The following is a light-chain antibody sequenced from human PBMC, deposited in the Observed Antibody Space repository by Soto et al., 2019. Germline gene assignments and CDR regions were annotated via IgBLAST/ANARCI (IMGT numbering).Light chain of an antibody. CDR2: SAS. CDR1: QGIGNA. V-gene: IGKV1-39*01. CDR3: QQSYSTPGALT. Sequence: IQMTQSPSSLSASVGYRVTISFRASQGIGNALGWYQQRPGKAPRVLIFSASTLQSGVPSRFSGSGSGTDFTLTISSLEPEDFGTYFCQQSYSTPGALTFGGGTKVDIK. J-gene: IGKJ4*01.